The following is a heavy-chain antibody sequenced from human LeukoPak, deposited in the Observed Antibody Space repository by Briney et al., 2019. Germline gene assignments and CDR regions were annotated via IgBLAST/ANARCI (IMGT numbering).Heavy chain of an antibody. J-gene: IGHJ5*02. CDR1: GFTFIKGW. CDR3: AKGDSSSWYSNWFDP. Sequence: GGSLRLSCTASGFTFIKGWMSWVRQAPGKGLEWVAVISYDGSNKYYADSVKGRFTISRDNSKNTLYLQMNSLRAEDTAVYYCAKGDSSSWYSNWFDPWGQGTLVTVSS. CDR2: ISYDGSNK. V-gene: IGHV3-30*18. D-gene: IGHD6-13*01.